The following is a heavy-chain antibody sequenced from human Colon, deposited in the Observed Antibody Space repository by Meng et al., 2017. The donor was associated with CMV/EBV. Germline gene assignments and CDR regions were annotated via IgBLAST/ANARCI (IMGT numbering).Heavy chain of an antibody. D-gene: IGHD3-16*01. CDR2: MDPTTGRT. CDR3: ASHSSYVWGSHH. V-gene: IGHV1-2*02. Sequence: QVALVQSGAEVRRPGASVKVSCKGSGYSFTGYYIQWVRQAPGQGLEWMGWMDPTTGRTDYAQKFQGTVTMTRDTSISTAYLELSRLTSDDTAVYYCASHSSYVWGSHHWGQGTLVTVSS. J-gene: IGHJ1*01. CDR1: GYSFTGYY.